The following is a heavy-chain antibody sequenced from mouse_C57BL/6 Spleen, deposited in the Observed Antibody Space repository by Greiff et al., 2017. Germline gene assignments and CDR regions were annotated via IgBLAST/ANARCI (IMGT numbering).Heavy chain of an antibody. CDR2: IYPGSGST. Sequence: QVQLQQPGAELVKPGASVKMSCKASGYTFTSYWITWVKQRPGQGLEWIGDIYPGSGSTNYNEKFKSKATLTVDTSSSTAYMQLSSLTSKDSAVYYCARSITTVVATDYWGQGTTLTVSS. CDR1: GYTFTSYW. V-gene: IGHV1-55*01. CDR3: ARSITTVVATDY. D-gene: IGHD1-1*01. J-gene: IGHJ2*01.